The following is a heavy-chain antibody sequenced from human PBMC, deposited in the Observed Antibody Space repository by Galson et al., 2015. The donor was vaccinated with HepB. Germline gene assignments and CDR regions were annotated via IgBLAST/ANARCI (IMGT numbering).Heavy chain of an antibody. V-gene: IGHV1-46*01. CDR1: GYTFTSYY. J-gene: IGHJ3*02. Sequence: SVKVSCKASGYTFTSYYMHWVRQAPGQGLEWMGIINPSGGSTSYAQKFQGRVTMIRDTSTSTVYMELSSLRSEDTAVYYCARDPSYYDSSGYYPNDAFDIWGQGTMVTVSS. CDR3: ARDPSYYDSSGYYPNDAFDI. CDR2: INPSGGST. D-gene: IGHD3-22*01.